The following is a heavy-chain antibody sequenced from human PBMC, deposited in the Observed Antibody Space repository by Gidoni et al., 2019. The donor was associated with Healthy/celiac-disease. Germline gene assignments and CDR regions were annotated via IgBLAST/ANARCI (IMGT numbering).Heavy chain of an antibody. CDR3: AGLKGVWGVIINDY. CDR2: INHSGST. J-gene: IGHJ4*02. CDR1: GGSFSGYY. D-gene: IGHD3-10*01. V-gene: IGHV4-34*01. Sequence: QVQLQQWGAGLLKPSETLSLTCAVYGGSFSGYYWSGIRQPPGKGLEWIGEINHSGSTNYNPSLKSRVTISVDTSKNQFSLKLSSVTAADTAVYYCAGLKGVWGVIINDYWGQGTLVTVSS.